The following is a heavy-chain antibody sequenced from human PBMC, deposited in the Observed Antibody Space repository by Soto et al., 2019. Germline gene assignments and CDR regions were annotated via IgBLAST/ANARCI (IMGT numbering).Heavy chain of an antibody. CDR2: IDPIDSKT. Sequence: PCETLKTSCRVAGYSFTIYCISWVRQMPMKGLEWMAMIDPIDSKTKYSPSLEGHITISVDKSISTTYLQWSSLKASDTAIYYCARRIAGASGYYYYAFDVWGQGTAVTVSS. J-gene: IGHJ6*02. D-gene: IGHD6-13*01. V-gene: IGHV5-10-1*01. CDR1: GYSFTIYC. CDR3: ARRIAGASGYYYYAFDV.